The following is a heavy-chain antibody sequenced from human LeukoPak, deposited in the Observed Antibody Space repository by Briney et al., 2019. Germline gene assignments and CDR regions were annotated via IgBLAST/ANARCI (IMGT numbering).Heavy chain of an antibody. D-gene: IGHD6-19*01. CDR1: GFTVSGNY. CDR2: IYSGGST. V-gene: IGHV3-66*01. Sequence: GVSLRLSCAVSGFTVSGNYMSWVRQAPGKGLEWVSVIYSGGSTYSADSVKGRFTISRDDSKNTLYLQMNSLRAEDTAVYYCAKGGGSGWVDYWGQGTLVTASS. CDR3: AKGGGSGWVDY. J-gene: IGHJ4*02.